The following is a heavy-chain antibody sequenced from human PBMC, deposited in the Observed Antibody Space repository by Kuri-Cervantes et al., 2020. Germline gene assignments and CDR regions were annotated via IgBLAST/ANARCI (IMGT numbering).Heavy chain of an antibody. CDR1: GYTFTSYY. D-gene: IGHD3-9*01. J-gene: IGHJ4*02. CDR3: ARDLKRQGYDILTGYYKNAGY. Sequence: ASVKVSCKASGYTFTSYYMHWVRQAPGQGLEWMGIINPSGGSTSYAQKFQGRVTMTRDTSTSTVYMELRSLRSDDTAVYYCARDLKRQGYDILTGYYKNAGYWGQGTLVTVSS. V-gene: IGHV1-46*01. CDR2: INPSGGST.